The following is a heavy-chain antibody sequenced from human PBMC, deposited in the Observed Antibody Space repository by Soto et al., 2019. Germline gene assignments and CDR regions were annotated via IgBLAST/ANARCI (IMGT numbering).Heavy chain of an antibody. D-gene: IGHD1-26*01. J-gene: IGHJ6*02. Sequence: GVSLRLSCAASVFTSSNYAMSWVRQAPGKGLEWVSTISGSGDSTYYADSLKVRFTISRDNSKNTLYLQMNSLRAEDTAVYYCAEQGIVGARDYYYDMDVWGQGSTDSVTS. V-gene: IGHV3-23*01. CDR1: VFTSSNYA. CDR3: AEQGIVGARDYYYDMDV. CDR2: ISGSGDST.